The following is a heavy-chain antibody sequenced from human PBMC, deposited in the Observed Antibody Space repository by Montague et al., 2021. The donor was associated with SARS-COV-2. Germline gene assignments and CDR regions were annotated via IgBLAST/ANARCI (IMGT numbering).Heavy chain of an antibody. CDR3: AREAEIFGVVISPLFY. Sequence: SRRLSCAASGFTFSSYGMHWVRQAPGKGLEWVAVIWYDGSNEYYADSVKGRFTISRDNSKNTLYLQMNSLRAEDTAVYYCAREAEIFGVVISPLFYWGQGTLVTVSS. CDR1: GFTFSSYG. V-gene: IGHV3-33*01. CDR2: IWYDGSNE. D-gene: IGHD3-3*01. J-gene: IGHJ4*02.